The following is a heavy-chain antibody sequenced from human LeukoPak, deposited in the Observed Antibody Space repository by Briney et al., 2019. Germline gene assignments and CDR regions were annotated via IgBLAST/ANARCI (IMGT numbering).Heavy chain of an antibody. D-gene: IGHD2-21*02. CDR2: ISGSGGTT. CDR1: GFTFSTCA. V-gene: IGHV3-23*01. CDR3: AKDVVVTAHRALDY. Sequence: GGSLRLSCAASGFTFSTCAMSWVRQAPGKGLEWVSAISGSGGTTDYADSVKGRFTISRDNSKNTLYLQMNSLRAEDTAVYYCAKDVVVTAHRALDYWGQGTLVTVSS. J-gene: IGHJ4*02.